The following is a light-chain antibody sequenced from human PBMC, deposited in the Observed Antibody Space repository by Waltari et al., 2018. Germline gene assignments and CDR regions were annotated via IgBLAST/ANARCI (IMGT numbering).Light chain of an antibody. Sequence: SSALTQPPSLSVSPGQPASINCSGVTLGDKYACWYQQKPGQSPVVVIYQDTKRPSGIPERFSGSNSGNTATLTISETQAMDEADYYCQAWDSNSYVFGTGTKVTVL. V-gene: IGLV3-1*01. J-gene: IGLJ1*01. CDR2: QDT. CDR3: QAWDSNSYV. CDR1: TLGDKY.